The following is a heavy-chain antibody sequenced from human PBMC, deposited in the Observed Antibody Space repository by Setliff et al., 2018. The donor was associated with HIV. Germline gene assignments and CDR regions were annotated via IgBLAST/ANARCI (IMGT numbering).Heavy chain of an antibody. J-gene: IGHJ4*02. CDR2: MFVGGDT. D-gene: IGHD6-19*01. V-gene: IGHV4-4*07. CDR1: SGSITSYY. Sequence: SETLSLTCSVSSGSITSYYWSWIRQPAGKGLEWVGRMFVGGDTNYNPSLKSRLTISVDTSRRQFSLRLTSVTTADTAVYYCARGPPLGYDDSGSDWGQGTLVTVSS. CDR3: ARGPPLGYDDSGSD.